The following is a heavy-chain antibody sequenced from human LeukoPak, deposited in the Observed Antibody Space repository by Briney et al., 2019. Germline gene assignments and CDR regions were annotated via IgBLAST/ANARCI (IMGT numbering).Heavy chain of an antibody. CDR3: ASAATFSVDY. CDR2: LYYSGST. J-gene: IGHJ4*02. D-gene: IGHD2-15*01. V-gene: IGHV4-39*01. Sequence: SSETLSLTCTVSGGSVSSSFYYWGWIRQPPGKGLEWIGSLYYSGSTHYNPSLKSRVTMSVDTSKNQFSLNLSSVTAADTAVFFCASAATFSVDYWGQGTLVTASS. CDR1: GGSVSSSFYY.